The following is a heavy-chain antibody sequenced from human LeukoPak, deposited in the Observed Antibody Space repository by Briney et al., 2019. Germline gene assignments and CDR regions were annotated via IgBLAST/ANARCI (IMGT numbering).Heavy chain of an antibody. CDR2: IYYSGST. Sequence: SETLSLTCTVSGGSISSYYWSWIRQPPGKGLEWIGYIYYSGSTNYNPSLKSRVTISVDTSKNQFSLKLSSVTAADTAVYYCARDLSSGWNDYWGQGTLVTVSS. D-gene: IGHD6-19*01. J-gene: IGHJ4*02. V-gene: IGHV4-59*12. CDR1: GGSISSYY. CDR3: ARDLSSGWNDY.